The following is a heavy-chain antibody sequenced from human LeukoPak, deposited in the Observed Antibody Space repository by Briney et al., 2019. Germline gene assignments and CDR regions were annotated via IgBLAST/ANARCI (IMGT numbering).Heavy chain of an antibody. J-gene: IGHJ4*02. CDR1: GFTLSSYS. V-gene: IGHV3-21*01. CDR3: ARDQPYPGYGYFDY. Sequence: GGSLRLSCAASGFTLSSYSMNWVGQAPGKGLEWVSSISSSSSYKHYTDSVKGRFTISRDNAKNSLYLQMNSLRAEDTAVYYCARDQPYPGYGYFDYWGQGTLVTVSS. D-gene: IGHD5-18*01. CDR2: ISSSSSYK.